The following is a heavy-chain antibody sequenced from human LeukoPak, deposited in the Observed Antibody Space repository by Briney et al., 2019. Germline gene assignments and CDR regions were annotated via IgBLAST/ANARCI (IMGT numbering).Heavy chain of an antibody. D-gene: IGHD5-12*01. Sequence: PGGSLRLSCAASGFTFSSYGMNWVRQAPGKGLEWVSCISSGSKYIYYADSLKGRFTISRDDAQNSLYLQMNSLRAEDTAVYYCVRDLSGYGWYHYYAMDVWGKGTTVTVSS. CDR3: VRDLSGYGWYHYYAMDV. CDR1: GFTFSSYG. V-gene: IGHV3-21*01. CDR2: ISSGSKYI. J-gene: IGHJ6*04.